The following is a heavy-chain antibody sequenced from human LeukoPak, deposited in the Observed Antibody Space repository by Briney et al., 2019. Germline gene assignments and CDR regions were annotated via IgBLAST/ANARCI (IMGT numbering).Heavy chain of an antibody. D-gene: IGHD4-17*01. CDR1: GFTFSSYW. V-gene: IGHV3-74*01. Sequence: GGSLRLSCAASGFTFSSYWMHWVRQAPGKGLVWVSRINSDGSSTSYADSVKGRFTISRDNAKNTLYLQMNSLRAEDTAVYYCARVAQLYGGYVHFDYWGQGTLVTVSS. CDR3: ARVAQLYGGYVHFDY. CDR2: INSDGSST. J-gene: IGHJ4*02.